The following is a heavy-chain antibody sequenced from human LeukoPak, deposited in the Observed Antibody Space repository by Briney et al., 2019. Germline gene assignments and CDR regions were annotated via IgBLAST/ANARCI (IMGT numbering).Heavy chain of an antibody. J-gene: IGHJ3*02. Sequence: AGGSLRLSCAASGFTFSSYWMHWVRQVPGKGLVWVSRINSDGSSTSYADSVKGRFTISRDNAKNTLYVQMNSLRAEDTAVYSCSTGSGHAFDIWGRGTMVTVSS. CDR1: GFTFSSYW. CDR3: STGSGHAFDI. CDR2: INSDGSST. D-gene: IGHD3-10*01. V-gene: IGHV3-74*01.